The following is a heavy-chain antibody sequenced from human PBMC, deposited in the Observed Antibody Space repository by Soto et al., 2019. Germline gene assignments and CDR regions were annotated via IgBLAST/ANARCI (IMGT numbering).Heavy chain of an antibody. CDR2: INSDGSST. CDR1: GFTFGSYW. J-gene: IGHJ4*02. V-gene: IGHV3-74*01. CDR3: AKVKRGIVPNIGGGFDS. D-gene: IGHD1-26*01. Sequence: GGSLRLSCAASGFTFGSYWMHWVRQAPGKGLVWVSRINSDGSSTTYADSVRGRFTISRDNAKNTLYLQMNSLRVEDAAVYYCAKVKRGIVPNIGGGFDSWGRGTLVTVS.